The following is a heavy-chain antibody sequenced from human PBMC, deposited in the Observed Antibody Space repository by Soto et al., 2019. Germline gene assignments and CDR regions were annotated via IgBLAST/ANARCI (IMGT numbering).Heavy chain of an antibody. CDR2: IKQDGSEK. D-gene: IGHD3-3*01. Sequence: EVQLVESGGGLVQPGGSLRLSCAASGFTFSSYWMSWVRQAPGKGLEWVANIKQDGSEKYYVDSVKGRFTISRDNAKNSLYLQMNSLRAEDTAVYYCARDLYDFWSAHPINWFDPWGQGTLVTVSS. J-gene: IGHJ5*02. CDR3: ARDLYDFWSAHPINWFDP. V-gene: IGHV3-7*03. CDR1: GFTFSSYW.